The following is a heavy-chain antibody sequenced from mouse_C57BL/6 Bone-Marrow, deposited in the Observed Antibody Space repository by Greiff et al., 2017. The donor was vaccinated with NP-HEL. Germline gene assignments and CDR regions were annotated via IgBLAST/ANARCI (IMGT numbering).Heavy chain of an antibody. CDR3: AGDYDGYWYYDV. J-gene: IGHJ1*03. Sequence: VQLQESGPGLVKPSQSLFLTCSITGFPITSGYYWIWIRQSPGKPLEWMGYITHSGETFYNPSLQSPISITRETSKNQFFLQLISVTKEDTAMYYCAGDYDGYWYYDVWGTGTTVTVSS. CDR2: ITHSGET. V-gene: IGHV12-3*01. CDR1: GFPITSGYY. D-gene: IGHD2-3*01.